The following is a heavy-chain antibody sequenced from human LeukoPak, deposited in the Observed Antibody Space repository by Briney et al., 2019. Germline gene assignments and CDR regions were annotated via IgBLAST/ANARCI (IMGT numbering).Heavy chain of an antibody. J-gene: IGHJ4*02. CDR3: ASLSPLRYFDWSYDY. Sequence: SETLSLTCTVSGGSISSSSYYWGWIRQPPGKGLEWIGSIYYSGSTYYNPSPKSRVTISVDTSKNQFSLKLSSVTAADTAVYYCASLSPLRYFDWSYDYWGQGTLVTVSS. CDR2: IYYSGST. CDR1: GGSISSSSYY. D-gene: IGHD3-9*01. V-gene: IGHV4-39*07.